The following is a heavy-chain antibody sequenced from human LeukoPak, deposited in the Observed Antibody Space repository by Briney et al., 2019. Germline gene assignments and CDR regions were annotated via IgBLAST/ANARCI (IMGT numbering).Heavy chain of an antibody. V-gene: IGHV7-4-1*02. D-gene: IGHD3-3*01. CDR1: GYTFTSYA. Sequence: ASVKVSCKASGYTFTSYAMNWVRQAPRQGLEWMGWINTNTGNPTYARGFTGRFVFSLDTSVSTAYLQISSLKAEDTAVYYCARDHYDFWSGYPPFDYWGQGTLVTVSS. J-gene: IGHJ4*02. CDR3: ARDHYDFWSGYPPFDY. CDR2: INTNTGNP.